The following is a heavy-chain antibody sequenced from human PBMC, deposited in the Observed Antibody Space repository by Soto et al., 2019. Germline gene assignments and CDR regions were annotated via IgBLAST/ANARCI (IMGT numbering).Heavy chain of an antibody. D-gene: IGHD3-10*01. J-gene: IGHJ6*03. CDR3: ARDRAEGYYYYMDV. V-gene: IGHV3-66*01. Sequence: GGSLRLSCAASGFTVSSNYMSWVRQAPGKGLEWVSVIYSGGSTYYADSVKGRFTISRDNSKNTLYLQMNSLRAEDTAVYYCARDRAEGYYYYMDVWGKGTTVTISS. CDR2: IYSGGST. CDR1: GFTVSSNY.